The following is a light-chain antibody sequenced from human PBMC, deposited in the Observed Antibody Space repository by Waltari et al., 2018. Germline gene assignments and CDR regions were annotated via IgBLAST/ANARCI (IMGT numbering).Light chain of an antibody. Sequence: DIQMTQSPYSLTASGGGRVTITCQARQSISGCLNWHQQKPRKVPKVLTYATSSLQSGVAARFSGSGSGTDFSLTSSRLQPEDFSTYYCQQSYRTPPLTFCGGTNVEIK. CDR2: ATS. J-gene: IGKJ4*01. V-gene: IGKV1-39*01. CDR1: QSISGC. CDR3: QQSYRTPPLT.